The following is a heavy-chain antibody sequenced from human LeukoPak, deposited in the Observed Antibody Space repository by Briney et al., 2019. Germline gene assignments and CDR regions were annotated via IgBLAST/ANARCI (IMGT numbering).Heavy chain of an antibody. Sequence: PGGSLRLSCAASGFTFSSYGMHWVRQAPGKGLEWVAVIWYDGSNKYYADSVKGRFTISRDNSKSALFLQMNSLRAEDTAIYYCAKECYDRSGYCFDYWGQGALVAVSS. J-gene: IGHJ4*02. CDR3: AKECYDRSGYCFDY. V-gene: IGHV3-33*06. CDR2: IWYDGSNK. CDR1: GFTFSSYG. D-gene: IGHD3-22*01.